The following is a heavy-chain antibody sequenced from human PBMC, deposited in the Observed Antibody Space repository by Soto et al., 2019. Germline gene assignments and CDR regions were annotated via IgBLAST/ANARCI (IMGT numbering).Heavy chain of an antibody. CDR1: GGSISSGAYS. D-gene: IGHD5-12*01. J-gene: IGHJ4*02. CDR2: IYHSGST. V-gene: IGHV4-30-2*01. Sequence: SETLSLTCAVSGGSISSGAYSWSWIRQPPGKGLEWVGYIYHSGSTYYNPSLKSRVTISVDRSKNRFSLNLNSVTAADTAVYYCARAYGGYAGDYWGQGTLVTVSS. CDR3: ARAYGGYAGDY.